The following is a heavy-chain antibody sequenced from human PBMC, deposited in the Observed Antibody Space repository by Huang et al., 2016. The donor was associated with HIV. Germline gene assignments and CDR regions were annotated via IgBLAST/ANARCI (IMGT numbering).Heavy chain of an antibody. V-gene: IGHV4-39*01. CDR1: GGSINTGRYY. CDR2: LYYTGKR. D-gene: IGHD3-3*01. J-gene: IGHJ2*01. Sequence: QMRFQESGPGLVKPSGTLSLTCNVSGGSINTGRYYWGWIRQPPGKGLEWVGSLYYTGKRHYDPSLKGRLTMSADTSKNPFSLNLSSVTAADTAIYYCARNHDFWRGRMFAISYFDVWGRGTLVTVAS. CDR3: ARNHDFWRGRMFAISYFDV.